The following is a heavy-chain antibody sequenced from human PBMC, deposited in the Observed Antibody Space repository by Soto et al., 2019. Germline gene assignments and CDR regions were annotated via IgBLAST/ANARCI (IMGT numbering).Heavy chain of an antibody. V-gene: IGHV1-18*01. CDR2: ISAYNGNT. CDR1: GYTFTSYG. J-gene: IGHJ6*02. D-gene: IGHD2-15*01. Sequence: QVQLVQSGAEVKKPGASVKVSCKASGYTFTSYGISWVRQAPGQGLEWMGWISAYNGNTNYAQKLQGRVTMTTDTPTSTAYMEMRSLRSDDTAVYYCARDGNCSGGRCYFWYYYYGMDVWGQGTTVTVSS. CDR3: ARDGNCSGGRCYFWYYYYGMDV.